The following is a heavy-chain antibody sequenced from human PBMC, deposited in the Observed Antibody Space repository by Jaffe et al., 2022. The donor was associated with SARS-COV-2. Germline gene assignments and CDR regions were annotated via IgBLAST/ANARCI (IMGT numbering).Heavy chain of an antibody. D-gene: IGHD2-15*01. Sequence: EVQLVESGGGLVQPGRSLRLSCAASGFTFDYYAMHWVRQAPGKGLEWVSGISSNGDILDYADSVRGRFTISRDNAKNSLYLQLSDLRAEDTAFYYCAKDHCSGRSCYWFHPWGQGTLVTVSS. J-gene: IGHJ5*02. V-gene: IGHV3-9*01. CDR2: ISSNGDIL. CDR3: AKDHCSGRSCYWFHP. CDR1: GFTFDYYA.